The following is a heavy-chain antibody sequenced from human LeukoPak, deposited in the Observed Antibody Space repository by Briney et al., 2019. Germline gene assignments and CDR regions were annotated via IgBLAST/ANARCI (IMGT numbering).Heavy chain of an antibody. CDR2: IYYSGST. D-gene: IGHD6-19*01. CDR3: ARDRAVAGKYNWFDP. CDR1: GGSISSYY. V-gene: IGHV4-59*01. Sequence: PSETLSLTCTVSGGSISSYYWSWIRQPPGKGLEWIGYIYYSGSTNYNPSLKSRVTISVDTSKNQFSLKLSSVTAAGTAVYYCARDRAVAGKYNWFDPGGQGTLVTVSS. J-gene: IGHJ5*02.